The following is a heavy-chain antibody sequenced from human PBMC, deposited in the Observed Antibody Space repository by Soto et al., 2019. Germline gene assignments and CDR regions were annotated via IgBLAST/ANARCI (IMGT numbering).Heavy chain of an antibody. CDR2: INHSGST. J-gene: IGHJ4*02. Sequence: QVQLQQWGAGLLKPSETLSLTCAVYGGSFSGYYWSWIRQPPGKGLEWIGEINHSGSTNYNPSLKSRVTISVDTSKNQFSLKLSSVTAADTAVYYCARGRIVATILPVRYWGQGTLVTVSS. V-gene: IGHV4-34*01. CDR3: ARGRIVATILPVRY. CDR1: GGSFSGYY. D-gene: IGHD5-12*01.